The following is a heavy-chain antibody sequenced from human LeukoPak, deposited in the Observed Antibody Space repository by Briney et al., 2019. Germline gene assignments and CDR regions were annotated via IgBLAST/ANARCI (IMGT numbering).Heavy chain of an antibody. V-gene: IGHV3-43*02. J-gene: IGHJ4*02. D-gene: IGHD3-22*01. CDR1: GFTFDDYA. CDR2: ISGDGGST. CDR3: AKDTLGGYYESSGATDY. Sequence: GGSLRLSCAASGFTFDDYAMHWVRQAPGKGLEWVSLISGDGGSTYYADSVKGRFTISRDNSKNSLYLQMNSLRTEDTALYYCAKDTLGGYYESSGATDYWGQGTLVTVSS.